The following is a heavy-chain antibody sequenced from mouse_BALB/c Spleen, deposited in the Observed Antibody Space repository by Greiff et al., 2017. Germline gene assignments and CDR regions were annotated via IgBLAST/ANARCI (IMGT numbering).Heavy chain of an antibody. V-gene: IGHV1S81*02. CDR2: INPSNGGT. D-gene: IGHD2-2*01. J-gene: IGHJ2*01. Sequence: VQLQQPGAELVKPGASVKLSCKASGYTFTSYYMYWVKQRPGQGLEWIGGINPSNGGTNFNEKFKSKGTLTVDTSSSTAYMHLSSLTSEDSAVYYCTRGYYGYPYYFDYWGQGTTLTVSS. CDR3: TRGYYGYPYYFDY. CDR1: GYTFTSYY.